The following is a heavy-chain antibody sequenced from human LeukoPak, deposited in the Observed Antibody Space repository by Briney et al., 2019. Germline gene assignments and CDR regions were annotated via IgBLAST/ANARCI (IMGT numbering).Heavy chain of an antibody. D-gene: IGHD6-19*01. V-gene: IGHV3-11*01. CDR1: GFTFSDYY. Sequence: GESLRLSCAASGFTFSDYYMSWIRQPPGKGLGWVSYISSSGSTIYYADSVKGRFTISRDNAKNSLYLQMNSLRAEDTAVYYCAGRRIAVAGPRAFDIWGQGTMVTVSS. J-gene: IGHJ3*02. CDR3: AGRRIAVAGPRAFDI. CDR2: ISSSGSTI.